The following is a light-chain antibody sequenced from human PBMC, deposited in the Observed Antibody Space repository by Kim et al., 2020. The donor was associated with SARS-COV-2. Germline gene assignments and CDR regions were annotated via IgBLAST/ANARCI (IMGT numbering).Light chain of an antibody. V-gene: IGKV1-27*01. CDR1: LDISHY. CDR2: AAS. CDR3: QSYNSAPWT. J-gene: IGKJ1*01. Sequence: GDRVTITCRASLDISHYLAWFQQKPGEAPKLLIYAASALHSEVPSRFSGSGSGTDFTLTISSLQPEDVATFYCQSYNSAPWTFGQGTKV.